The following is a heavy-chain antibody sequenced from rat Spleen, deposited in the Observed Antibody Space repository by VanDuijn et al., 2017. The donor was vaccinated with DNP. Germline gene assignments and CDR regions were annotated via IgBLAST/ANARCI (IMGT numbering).Heavy chain of an antibody. CDR2: ISYDGGST. CDR3: ATKNWEVGFAY. Sequence: EVQLVASGGGLVQPGRSLKLSCAASGFTFSDYYMAWVRQAPTKGLECVAYISYDGGSTYYGDSVKGRFTISRDNAKNTLYLQMNSLRSEDTATYYCATKNWEVGFAYWGQGTLVTVSS. V-gene: IGHV5-20*01. D-gene: IGHD5-1*01. CDR1: GFTFSDYY. J-gene: IGHJ3*01.